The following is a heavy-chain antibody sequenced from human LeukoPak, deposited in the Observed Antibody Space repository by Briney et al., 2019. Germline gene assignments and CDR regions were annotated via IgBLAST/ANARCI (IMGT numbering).Heavy chain of an antibody. D-gene: IGHD6-13*01. CDR3: VLSITITAAGLFDY. J-gene: IGHJ4*02. Sequence: SETLSLTCTVSGGSISSSSYYCGWIRQPPGKGLEWLGTIYYSGNTFYNPSLRSRVTISVDTSKNQFSLTLSSVTAADTAVYYCVLSITITAAGLFDYWGQGTLVTVSS. CDR2: IYYSGNT. V-gene: IGHV4-39*01. CDR1: GGSISSSSYY.